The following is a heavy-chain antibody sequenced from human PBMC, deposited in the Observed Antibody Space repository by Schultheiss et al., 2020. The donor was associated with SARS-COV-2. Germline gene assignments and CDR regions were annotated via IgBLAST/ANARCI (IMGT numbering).Heavy chain of an antibody. CDR2: IKGDGSEK. J-gene: IGHJ6*02. CDR3: ASVELWGRRDHYSGMDV. D-gene: IGHD2-21*01. CDR1: GFTFSSYG. V-gene: IGHV3-7*03. Sequence: GGSLRLSCAASGFTFSSYGMHWVRQAPGKGLEWVANIKGDGSEKYYVDSVKGRFTISRDNAKNSLILQMSSLRAEDTAIYYCASVELWGRRDHYSGMDVWGQGTTVTVSS.